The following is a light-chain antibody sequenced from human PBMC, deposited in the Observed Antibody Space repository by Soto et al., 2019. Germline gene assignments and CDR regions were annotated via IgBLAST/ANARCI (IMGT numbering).Light chain of an antibody. CDR1: QDINYS. V-gene: IGKV1D-13*01. J-gene: IGKJ4*01. Sequence: AIQLTQSPSSLSASVGDSITITCRASQDINYSLAWYQQKPGKAPNLLIYDASGLESGVPPRFSAGGSGTDFTLTITNLQPEDFATYYCQQFNNYPLTFGGGTKVDIK. CDR2: DAS. CDR3: QQFNNYPLT.